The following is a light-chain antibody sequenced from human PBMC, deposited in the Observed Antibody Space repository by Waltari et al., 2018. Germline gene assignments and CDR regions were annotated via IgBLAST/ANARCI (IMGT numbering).Light chain of an antibody. Sequence: QCALTQPASVSGSPGQSITISCTGTSSDVGRYKLVSWYQQHPGNAPKLMIYEASTRPSGVSNRCSGSKSGNTASLTISGLQAEDEADYYCSSYAGNCNLVVFGGGTKLTVL. CDR2: EAS. J-gene: IGLJ2*01. CDR1: SSDVGRYKL. CDR3: SSYAGNCNLVV. V-gene: IGLV2-23*01.